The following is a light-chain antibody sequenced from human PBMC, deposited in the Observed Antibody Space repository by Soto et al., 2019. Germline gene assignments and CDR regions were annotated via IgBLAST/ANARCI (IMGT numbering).Light chain of an antibody. CDR1: QSVSSNY. CDR2: GAS. CDR3: QQYATSPSRLT. Sequence: EIVLTQSPGTLSLSPGERATLSCRASQSVSSNYLSWYQQKPGQAPRLLIYGASSRDAGIPDRFSGSGSGTDFTLTINRLEPEDFAVYYCQQYATSPSRLTFGGGTQVEIK. J-gene: IGKJ4*01. V-gene: IGKV3-20*01.